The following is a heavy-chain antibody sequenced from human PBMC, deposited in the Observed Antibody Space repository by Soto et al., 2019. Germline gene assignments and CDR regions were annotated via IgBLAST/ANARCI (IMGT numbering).Heavy chain of an antibody. D-gene: IGHD4-17*01. Sequence: QVQLVESGGGVVQPGRSLRLSCAASGFTFSSYGMHWVRQAPGKGLEWVAVIWYDGSNKYYADSVKGRFTISRDNSKNTLYLQMNGLRAEDTAVYYCARGDRSFGYGPNFDYWGQGTLVTVSS. V-gene: IGHV3-33*01. CDR2: IWYDGSNK. CDR3: ARGDRSFGYGPNFDY. CDR1: GFTFSSYG. J-gene: IGHJ4*02.